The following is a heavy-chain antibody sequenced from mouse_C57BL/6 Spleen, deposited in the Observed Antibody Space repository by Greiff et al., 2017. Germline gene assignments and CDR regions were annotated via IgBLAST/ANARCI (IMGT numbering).Heavy chain of an antibody. J-gene: IGHJ2*01. Sequence: QVQLKQSGAELAKPGASVKLSCKASGYTFTSYWMHWVKQRPGQGLEWIGYINPSSGYTKYNQKFKDQATLTADKSSSTAYMQLSSLTYEDSAVYYCARLDGYYEVFDYWGQGTTLTVSS. D-gene: IGHD2-3*01. CDR2: INPSSGYT. CDR3: ARLDGYYEVFDY. CDR1: GYTFTSYW. V-gene: IGHV1-7*01.